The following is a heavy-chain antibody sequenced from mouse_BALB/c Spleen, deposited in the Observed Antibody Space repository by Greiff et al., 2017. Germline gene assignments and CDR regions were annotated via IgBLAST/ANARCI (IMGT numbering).Heavy chain of an antibody. CDR1: GFTFTDYY. Sequence: EVQLVESGGGLVQPGGSLRLSCATSGFTFTDYYMSWVRQPPGKALEWLGFIRNKANGYTTEYSASVKGRFTISRDNSQSILYLQMNTLRAEDSATYYCARDGYSDYFDYWGQGTTRTVSS. V-gene: IGHV7-3*02. D-gene: IGHD2-3*01. CDR2: IRNKANGYTT. J-gene: IGHJ2*01. CDR3: ARDGYSDYFDY.